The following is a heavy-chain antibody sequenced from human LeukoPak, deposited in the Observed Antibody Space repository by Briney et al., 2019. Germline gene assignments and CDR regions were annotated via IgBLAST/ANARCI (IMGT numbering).Heavy chain of an antibody. Sequence: SETLSLTCTVSGDPITGYSNYKWSSIRQPPGKGLEWIGYIYYHGTINYNPSLKSRVSISVDTSKNQFSLRLSSATAADTAIYYCAREYSGFDCWGQGTLVTVSS. V-gene: IGHV4-61*01. CDR1: GDPITGYSNY. D-gene: IGHD6-13*01. CDR3: AREYSGFDC. J-gene: IGHJ4*02. CDR2: IYYHGTI.